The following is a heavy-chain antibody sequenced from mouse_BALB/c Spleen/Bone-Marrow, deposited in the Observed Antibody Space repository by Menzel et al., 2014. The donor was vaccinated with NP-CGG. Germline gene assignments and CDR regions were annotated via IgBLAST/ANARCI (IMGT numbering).Heavy chain of an antibody. Sequence: EVKLMESGGGLVQPGGSLKLSCAASGFTFSSYGMSWVRQTPDKRLELVASINSNGGSTYYPDSVKGRFTISRDNAKKTLSLQMSSLKSEDTAVYYCARGNYGNYVDYFDYWGRGTTLTVSS. CDR3: ARGNYGNYVDYFDY. D-gene: IGHD2-1*01. CDR1: GFTFSSYG. J-gene: IGHJ2*01. V-gene: IGHV5-6-3*01. CDR2: INSNGGST.